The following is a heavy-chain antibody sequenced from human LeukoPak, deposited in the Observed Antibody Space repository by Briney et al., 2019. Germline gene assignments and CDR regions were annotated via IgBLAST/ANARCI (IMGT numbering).Heavy chain of an antibody. CDR3: AREGLGELTLDC. V-gene: IGHV1-18*01. J-gene: IGHJ4*02. CDR1: GYTFSTYG. Sequence: ASVKVSCKSFGYTFSTYGISWVRQAPGQGLEWMGWISTDNGDTTYAQKFQGRVTMTTDTSTGTAYMELRSLGSDDTAVYYCAREGLGELTLDCWGQGTLVTVSS. D-gene: IGHD3-16*01. CDR2: ISTDNGDT.